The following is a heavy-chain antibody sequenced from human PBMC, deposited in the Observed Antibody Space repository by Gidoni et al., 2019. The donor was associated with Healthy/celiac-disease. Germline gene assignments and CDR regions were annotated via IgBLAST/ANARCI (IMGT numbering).Heavy chain of an antibody. J-gene: IGHJ6*02. Sequence: EVQLVESGGGLVKPGGSLRLSCAASGFTFSNAWMSWVRQAPGKGLEWVGRIKSKTDGGTTDYAAPVKGRFTISRDDSKNTLYLQMNSLKTEDTAVYYCTTVAGYYDFWSGYSNYYYYYGMDVWGQGTTVTVSS. V-gene: IGHV3-15*01. CDR1: GFTFSNAW. D-gene: IGHD3-3*01. CDR2: IKSKTDGGTT. CDR3: TTVAGYYDFWSGYSNYYYYYGMDV.